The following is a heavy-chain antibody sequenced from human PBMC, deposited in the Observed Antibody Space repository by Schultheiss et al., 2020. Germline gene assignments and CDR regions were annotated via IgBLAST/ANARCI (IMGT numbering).Heavy chain of an antibody. V-gene: IGHV3-23*01. Sequence: GGSLRLSCAASGFTFSRYAMSWVRQAPGKGLEWVSAISGSGGSTYYADSVKGRFTISRDNAKNSLYLQMNSLRAEDTAVYYCAREPYYYDSSGNDAFDIWGKGTMVTVSS. CDR2: ISGSGGST. D-gene: IGHD3-22*01. CDR1: GFTFSRYA. J-gene: IGHJ3*02. CDR3: AREPYYYDSSGNDAFDI.